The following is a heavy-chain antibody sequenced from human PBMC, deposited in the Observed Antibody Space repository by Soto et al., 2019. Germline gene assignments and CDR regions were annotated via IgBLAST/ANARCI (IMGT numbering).Heavy chain of an antibody. D-gene: IGHD6-19*01. J-gene: IGHJ4*02. CDR1: GGTFSSYA. Sequence: QVQLVQSGAEVKKPGSSVKVSCKASGGTFSSYAINWVRQAPGQGLEWMGGIIPIFGTANYAQKFQGRVTITADESTSPAYMELSSLRSEDTAVYYCAREASENRGWYVYWGQGTLVTVSS. CDR3: AREASENRGWYVY. V-gene: IGHV1-69*01. CDR2: IIPIFGTA.